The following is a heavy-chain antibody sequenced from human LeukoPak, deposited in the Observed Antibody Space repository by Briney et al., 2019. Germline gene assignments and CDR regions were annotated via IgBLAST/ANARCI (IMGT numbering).Heavy chain of an antibody. CDR1: GGSVSGYY. CDR3: ARSANAFDI. J-gene: IGHJ3*02. Sequence: SETLSLTCAVSGGSVSGYYWSWIRQPPGKGPEWIGKISHSGSINYNPSLKSRVTISVDTSTNQFSLNLSSVTAADTAVYYCARSANAFDIWGQGTMVTVSS. V-gene: IGHV4-34*01. CDR2: ISHSGSI.